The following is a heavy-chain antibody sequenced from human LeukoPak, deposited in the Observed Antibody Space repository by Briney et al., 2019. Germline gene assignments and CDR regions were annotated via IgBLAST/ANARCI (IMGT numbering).Heavy chain of an antibody. Sequence: GGSLRLSCAASGFTFSSYGMTWVRQAPGKGLEWVSGISGSGGRTDYADSVKGRFTISRDNSKNTLYLHMNSLRAEDTAVYYCAKTPRVRGVITKLPSPLYFDYWGQGTLVTVSS. CDR1: GFTFSSYG. J-gene: IGHJ4*02. CDR3: AKTPRVRGVITKLPSPLYFDY. D-gene: IGHD3-10*01. V-gene: IGHV3-23*01. CDR2: ISGSGGRT.